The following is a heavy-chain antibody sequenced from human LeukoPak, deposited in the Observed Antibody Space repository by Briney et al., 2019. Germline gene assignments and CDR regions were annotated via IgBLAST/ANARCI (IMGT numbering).Heavy chain of an antibody. D-gene: IGHD3-22*01. CDR1: GGSISSSSYY. CDR3: ARDPGSDSSGYPMGLWFDP. Sequence: SETLSLTCTVSGGSISSSSYYWGWIRQPPGKGLEWIGSIYYSGSTYYNPSLKSRVTISVDTSKNQFSLKLSSVTAADTAVYYCARDPGSDSSGYPMGLWFDPWGQGTLVTVSS. J-gene: IGHJ5*02. CDR2: IYYSGST. V-gene: IGHV4-39*07.